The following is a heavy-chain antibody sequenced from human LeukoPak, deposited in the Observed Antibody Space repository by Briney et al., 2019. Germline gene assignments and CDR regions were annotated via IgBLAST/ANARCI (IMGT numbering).Heavy chain of an antibody. J-gene: IGHJ6*03. CDR2: ISTDGTT. CDR1: GFTFSNYA. CDR3: AKLGHGGYYSYMDV. Sequence: QAGGSLRLSCAVSGFTFSNYAMTWVRQAPGKGLESVSSISTDGTTYYAHSVKGRFTLSRDNSKNTLYLQMRSLRAEDTAVYYCAKLGHGGYYSYMDVWGKGTTVTVSS. D-gene: IGHD3-16*01. V-gene: IGHV3-23*01.